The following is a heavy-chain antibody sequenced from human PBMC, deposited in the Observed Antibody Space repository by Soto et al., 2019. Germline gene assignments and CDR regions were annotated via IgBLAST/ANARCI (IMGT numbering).Heavy chain of an antibody. V-gene: IGHV3-30-3*01. CDR2: ISYDGSNK. CDR3: ARSPRVVAAYYFDY. Sequence: QVQLVESGGGVVQPGRSLRLSCAASGFTFSSYAMHWVRQAPGKGLEWVAVISYDGSNKYYAASVKGRFTISRDNSKNTLYLQMNRLRAEDTAVYYCARSPRVVAAYYFDYWGQGTLVTVSS. J-gene: IGHJ4*02. D-gene: IGHD3-22*01. CDR1: GFTFSSYA.